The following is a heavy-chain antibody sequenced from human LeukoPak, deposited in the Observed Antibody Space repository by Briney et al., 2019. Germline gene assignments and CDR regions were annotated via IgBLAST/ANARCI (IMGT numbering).Heavy chain of an antibody. J-gene: IGHJ3*02. CDR3: AKDWYSSSLLAFDI. D-gene: IGHD6-13*01. CDR2: ISWNSGSM. V-gene: IGHV3-9*01. Sequence: PGGSLRLSCAASGFSFDDYAMHWVRQAPGKGLEWVSGISWNSGSMGYADSVKGRFIISRDNAKNSLYLQMNSLRAEDTALYYCAKDWYSSSLLAFDIWGQGTMVTVSS. CDR1: GFSFDDYA.